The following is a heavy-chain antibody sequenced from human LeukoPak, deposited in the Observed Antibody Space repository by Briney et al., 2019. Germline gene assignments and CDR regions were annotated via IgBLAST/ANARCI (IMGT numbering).Heavy chain of an antibody. CDR2: INHSGNT. Sequence: SETLSLTCAVYGGSFSGYYWSRIRQPPGKGLEWVGEINHSGNTKYNPSLKSRVTISVDTSKNQFSLKLSSVTAADTAVYYCAREDSSSSNDAFDIWGQGTMVTVSS. CDR1: GGSFSGYY. CDR3: AREDSSSSNDAFDI. V-gene: IGHV4-34*01. D-gene: IGHD6-6*01. J-gene: IGHJ3*02.